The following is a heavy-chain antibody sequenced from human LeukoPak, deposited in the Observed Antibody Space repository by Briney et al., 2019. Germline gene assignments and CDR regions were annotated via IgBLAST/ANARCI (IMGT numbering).Heavy chain of an antibody. Sequence: GESLKISCKGSGYSFTSYWISWVRKMPGKGLDWMRRIDPSDSYTNYSPSFQGHFTISADKSISTAYLQWSSLKASDTAMYYCARRVKLGYCSSTSCFTLPDAFDIWGQGTMVTVSS. J-gene: IGHJ3*02. D-gene: IGHD2-2*02. CDR3: ARRVKLGYCSSTSCFTLPDAFDI. CDR2: IDPSDSYT. CDR1: GYSFTSYW. V-gene: IGHV5-10-1*01.